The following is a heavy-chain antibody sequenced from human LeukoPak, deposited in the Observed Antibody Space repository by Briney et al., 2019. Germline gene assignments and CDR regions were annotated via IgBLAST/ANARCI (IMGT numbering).Heavy chain of an antibody. V-gene: IGHV1-18*01. J-gene: IGHJ3*01. Sequence: ASVKVSCKASGYTFTSYGISWLRQAPGQGLEWMGWISAYNGNTNYAQNLQGRVSMTTDTSTTTAYMELRSLTSDDTAVYYCARLTHRSSDAFDVWGQGTMVTVSS. D-gene: IGHD1-26*01. CDR3: ARLTHRSSDAFDV. CDR1: GYTFTSYG. CDR2: ISAYNGNT.